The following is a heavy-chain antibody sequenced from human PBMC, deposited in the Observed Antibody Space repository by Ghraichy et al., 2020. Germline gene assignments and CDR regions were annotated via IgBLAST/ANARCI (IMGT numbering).Heavy chain of an antibody. D-gene: IGHD2-8*01. V-gene: IGHV3-20*01. CDR1: GFTFDDYG. CDR3: AGGCTNGVCYTGLRDYGMDV. Sequence: GGSLRLSCAASGFTFDDYGMSWVRQAPGKGLEWVSGINWNGGSTGYADSVKGRFTISRDNAKNSLYLQMNSLRAEDTALYHCAGGCTNGVCYTGLRDYGMDVWGQGTTVTVSS. CDR2: INWNGGST. J-gene: IGHJ6*02.